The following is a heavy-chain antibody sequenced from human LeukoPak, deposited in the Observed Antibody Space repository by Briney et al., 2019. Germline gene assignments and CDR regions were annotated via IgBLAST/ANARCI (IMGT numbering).Heavy chain of an antibody. V-gene: IGHV4-4*07. CDR3: ARGASPGGVDV. J-gene: IGHJ6*02. CDR2: IYVNGNT. Sequence: PSETLSLTCTVSGGSTTRNYYWVWIRQPAGKGLEWIGRIYVNGNTAYNPSIKGRVTMSIDTSKNLFSLKLSSVTAADTAVYYCARGASPGGVDVWGQGTTVTVSS. CDR1: GGSTTRNYY.